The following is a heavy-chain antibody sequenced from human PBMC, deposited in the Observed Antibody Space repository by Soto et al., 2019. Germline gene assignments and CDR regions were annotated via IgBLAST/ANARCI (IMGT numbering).Heavy chain of an antibody. V-gene: IGHV5-10-1*01. Sequence: GESLKISCKGSGYSFTSYWISWVRQMPGKGLEWMGRIDPSDSYTNYSPSFQGHVTISADKSISTAYLQWSNLKASDTAMYYCATQTIVGAPTDYWGQGTLVTVSS. J-gene: IGHJ4*02. CDR3: ATQTIVGAPTDY. CDR1: GYSFTSYW. D-gene: IGHD1-26*01. CDR2: IDPSDSYT.